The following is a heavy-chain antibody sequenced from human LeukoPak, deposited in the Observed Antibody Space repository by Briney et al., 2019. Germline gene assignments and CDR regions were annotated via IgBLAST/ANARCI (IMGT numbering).Heavy chain of an antibody. CDR3: ATYKYCTGGTCYAKHDY. D-gene: IGHD2-8*02. CDR2: IKEDGREK. Sequence: GGSLRLSCAASGFTFGVYLMTWVRQAPGKGLQWVANIKEDGREKYYVGSVEGRFTISRDNAKSSLYLQMNSLRAEDSAMYYCATYKYCTGGTCYAKHDYWGQGTLVTVSS. V-gene: IGHV3-7*01. J-gene: IGHJ4*02. CDR1: GFTFGVYL.